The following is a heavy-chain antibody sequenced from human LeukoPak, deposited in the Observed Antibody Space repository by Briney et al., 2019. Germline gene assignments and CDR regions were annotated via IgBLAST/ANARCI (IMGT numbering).Heavy chain of an antibody. CDR1: GFAVGSNY. Sequence: GGSLRLSCAASGFAVGSNYMSWVRQAPGKGLEWVSVIYSGGSTYYADSVKGRFTISRDNSKNTLYLQINSLRAEDTAVYYCATVGPLEWYFDLWGRGTLVIVPS. D-gene: IGHD4-23*01. V-gene: IGHV3-53*01. CDR2: IYSGGST. CDR3: ATVGPLEWYFDL. J-gene: IGHJ2*01.